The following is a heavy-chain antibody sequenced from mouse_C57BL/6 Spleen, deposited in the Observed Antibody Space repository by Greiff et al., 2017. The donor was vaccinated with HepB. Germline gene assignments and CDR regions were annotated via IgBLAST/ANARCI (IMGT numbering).Heavy chain of an antibody. CDR2: INPSNGGT. Sequence: QVHVKQPGTELVKPGASVKLSCKASGYTFTSYWMHWVKQRPGQGLEWIGNINPSNGGTNYNEKFKSKATLTVDKSSSTAYMQLSSLTSEDSAVYYCARWDDFPRRAMDYWVQGTSVTVSS. CDR3: ARWDDFPRRAMDY. CDR1: GYTFTSYW. D-gene: IGHD2-4*01. J-gene: IGHJ4*01. V-gene: IGHV1-53*01.